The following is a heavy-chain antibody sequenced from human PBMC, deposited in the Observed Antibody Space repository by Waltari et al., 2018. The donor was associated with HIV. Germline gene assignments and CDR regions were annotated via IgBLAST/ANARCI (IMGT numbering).Heavy chain of an antibody. CDR3: CFSGWYGSYYFDY. CDR2: ISWNSGSI. J-gene: IGHJ4*02. V-gene: IGHV3-9*01. D-gene: IGHD6-19*01. CDR1: GFTFDDYA. Sequence: EVQLVESGGGLVQPGRSLRLSCAASGFTFDDYAMHWVRQAPGKGLEWVAGISWNSGSIGYAASVKGRFTISRDNAKNSLYLQMNSLRAEDTALYYCCFSGWYGSYYFDYWGQGTLVTVSS.